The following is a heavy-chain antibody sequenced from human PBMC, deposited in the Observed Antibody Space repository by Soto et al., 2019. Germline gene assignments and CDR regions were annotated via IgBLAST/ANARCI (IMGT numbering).Heavy chain of an antibody. CDR1: GFTFSSYA. CDR3: ARSGGSGSYYNFDY. D-gene: IGHD3-10*01. V-gene: IGHV3-30-3*01. J-gene: IGHJ4*02. CDR2: ISYDGSNK. Sequence: GGSLRLSCAASGFTFSSYAMHWVRQAPGKGLEWVAVISYDGSNKYYADSVKGRFTISRDNSKNTLYLQMNSLRAEDTAVYYCARSGGSGSYYNFDYWGQGTLVTVSS.